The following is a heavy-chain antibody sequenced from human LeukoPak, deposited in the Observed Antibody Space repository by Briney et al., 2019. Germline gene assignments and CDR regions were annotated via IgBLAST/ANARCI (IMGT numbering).Heavy chain of an antibody. V-gene: IGHV3-23*01. CDR2: ISGSGGST. J-gene: IGHJ4*02. Sequence: GGSLRLSCAASGFTFSSYAMSWVRQAPGKGLEWVSAISGSGGSTYYADSVKGRFTISRDNSKNTLYLQMNSLRAEDTAVYYCAKVTYYYGSRSFEEFDYWGQGTLVTVSS. CDR1: GFTFSSYA. CDR3: AKVTYYYGSRSFEEFDY. D-gene: IGHD3-10*01.